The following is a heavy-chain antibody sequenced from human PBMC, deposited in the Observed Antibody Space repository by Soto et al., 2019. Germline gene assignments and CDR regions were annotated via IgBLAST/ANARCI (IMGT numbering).Heavy chain of an antibody. D-gene: IGHD6-6*01. Sequence: GGSLRLSCAASGFTFSSYAMSWVRQAPGMGLEWVSGISGSGGNTYYADSVKGRFTISRDNSKSTLYLQMSSLRADDTAVYYCAKDAGIGSSSGNYYYGMDAWGQGTTVTVSS. V-gene: IGHV3-23*01. CDR3: AKDAGIGSSSGNYYYGMDA. CDR2: ISGSGGNT. CDR1: GFTFSSYA. J-gene: IGHJ6*02.